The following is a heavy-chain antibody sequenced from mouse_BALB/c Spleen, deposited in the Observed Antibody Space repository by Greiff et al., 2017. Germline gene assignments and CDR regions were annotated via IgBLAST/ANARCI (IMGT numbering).Heavy chain of an antibody. CDR3: ARGLRRGFYFDY. Sequence: EVKLMESGGGLVKPGGSLKLSCAASGFTFSDYYMYWVRQTPEKRLEWVATISDGGSYTYYPDSVKGRFTISRDNATNNLYLQMSSLKSEDTAMYYCARGLRRGFYFDYWGQGTTLTVSS. V-gene: IGHV5-4*02. CDR1: GFTFSDYY. D-gene: IGHD2-12*01. J-gene: IGHJ2*01. CDR2: ISDGGSYT.